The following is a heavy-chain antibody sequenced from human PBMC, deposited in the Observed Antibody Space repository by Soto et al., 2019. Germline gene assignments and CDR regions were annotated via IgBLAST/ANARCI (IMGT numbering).Heavy chain of an antibody. CDR2: ISHDGNNR. CDR1: GFTFNRHP. J-gene: IGHJ4*02. Sequence: GGSLRLSCAASGFTFNRHPLHWVRQAPGKGLEWVAVISHDGNNRYYADSVKGRFTISRDNSMNMLYLQMHGLRTEDTAIFYCARASGHIYATLNRPFDHLGQGDLVTGS. CDR3: ARASGHIYATLNRPFDH. D-gene: IGHD2-8*01. V-gene: IGHV3-30-3*01.